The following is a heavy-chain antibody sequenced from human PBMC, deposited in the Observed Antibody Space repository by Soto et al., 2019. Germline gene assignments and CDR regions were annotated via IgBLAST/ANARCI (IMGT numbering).Heavy chain of an antibody. V-gene: IGHV4-59*01. J-gene: IGHJ2*01. D-gene: IGHD1-1*01. Sequence: QVQLQESGPGLVKPSETLSLTCTVSGGSISSYYWSWIRQPPGKGLEWIGYIYYSGSTNPSLKSRVPISVDPSKSLLSLKLSSVTAADTAVYYCARVWKFHWYFNLWGRGTLVTVSS. CDR3: ARVWKFHWYFNL. CDR1: GGSISSYY. CDR2: IYYSGST.